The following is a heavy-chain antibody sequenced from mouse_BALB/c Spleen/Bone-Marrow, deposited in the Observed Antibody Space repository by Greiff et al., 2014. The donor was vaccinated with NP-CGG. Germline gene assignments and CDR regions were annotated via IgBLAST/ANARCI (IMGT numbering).Heavy chain of an antibody. D-gene: IGHD2-1*01. CDR1: GYAFSSYW. CDR3: ARGDGNYPFYAMDY. CDR2: IYPGDGDT. J-gene: IGHJ4*01. Sequence: LEESGAELVRPGSSVKISCKASGYAFSSYWMNWVKQRPGQGLEWIGQIYPGDGDTNYNGKFKGKATLTADKSSSTAYMQLSSLTSEDSAVYFCARGDGNYPFYAMDYWGQGTSVTVSS. V-gene: IGHV1-80*01.